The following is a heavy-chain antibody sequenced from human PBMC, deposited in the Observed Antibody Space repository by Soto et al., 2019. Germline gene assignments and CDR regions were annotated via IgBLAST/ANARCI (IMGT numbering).Heavy chain of an antibody. CDR1: GYTFSSHG. J-gene: IGHJ4*02. Sequence: DPVKVSCKASGYTFSSHGFVWVRQAPGQGLEWMGWISGRNDITNYSPKFRDRVAMIADTSTTTVYMELRSLKSDDTALYYCARKTLTGFFDYWGQGTPVTVSS. D-gene: IGHD3-9*01. V-gene: IGHV1-18*04. CDR3: ARKTLTGFFDY. CDR2: ISGRNDIT.